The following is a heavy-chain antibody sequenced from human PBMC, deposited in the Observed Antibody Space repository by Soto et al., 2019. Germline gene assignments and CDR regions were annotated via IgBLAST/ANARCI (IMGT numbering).Heavy chain of an antibody. CDR3: XXXXXXXWLVQGAFDI. CDR2: IYPGDSDT. D-gene: IGHD6-19*01. CDR1: GYSFTSYW. Sequence: SLKISCKGSGYSFTSYWIGWVRQMPGKGLEWMGIIYPGDSDTRYSPSFQGQVTISADKSISTAYLQWSSLKASDTAMYYCXXXXXXXWLVQGAFDIXXXGTMVTVSS. V-gene: IGHV5-51*01. J-gene: IGHJ3*02.